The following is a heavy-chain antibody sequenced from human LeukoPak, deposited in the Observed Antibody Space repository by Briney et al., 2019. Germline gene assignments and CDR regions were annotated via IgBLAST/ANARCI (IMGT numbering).Heavy chain of an antibody. CDR2: TSSSDDGT. V-gene: IGHV3-23*01. Sequence: GGSLRLSCAASGFTFSSYAMSWVRQAPGKGLEWVSATSSSDDGTYHADSVRGRFTIYRDNFRNTLDLQMNRLRVEDAALYYCARAPVTSCRGAFCYPFDLWGQGVLVTVSS. J-gene: IGHJ4*02. CDR1: GFTFSSYA. D-gene: IGHD2-21*01. CDR3: ARAPVTSCRGAFCYPFDL.